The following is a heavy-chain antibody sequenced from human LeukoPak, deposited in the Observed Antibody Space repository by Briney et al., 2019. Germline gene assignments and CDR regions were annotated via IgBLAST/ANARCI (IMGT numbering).Heavy chain of an antibody. J-gene: IGHJ5*02. Sequence: GGSLRLSCAASGFTFSSYGMHWVRQAPGKGLEWVAVISYDGSNKYYADSVKGRFTISRDNSKNTLYLQMNSLRAEDTAVYYCAKDPSALCSGGSCYKWFDPWGQGTLVTVSS. CDR1: GFTFSSYG. CDR3: AKDPSALCSGGSCYKWFDP. CDR2: ISYDGSNK. D-gene: IGHD2-15*01. V-gene: IGHV3-30*18.